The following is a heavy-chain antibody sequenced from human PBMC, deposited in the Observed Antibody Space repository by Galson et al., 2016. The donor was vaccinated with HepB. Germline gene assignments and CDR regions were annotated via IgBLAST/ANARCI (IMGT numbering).Heavy chain of an antibody. V-gene: IGHV6-1*01. CDR2: TYYRSKWFN. CDR1: GDSVSSNSAT. J-gene: IGHJ6*02. D-gene: IGHD2-21*01. Sequence: CAISGDSVSSNSATWNWIRQSPSRGLEWLGRTYYRSKWFNDYATAVKTRINIHPDTSKNHFSLQLNSVTPEDTAMYYCVRQYSSTSFYYGLDVWGQGTTVTVSS. CDR3: VRQYSSTSFYYGLDV.